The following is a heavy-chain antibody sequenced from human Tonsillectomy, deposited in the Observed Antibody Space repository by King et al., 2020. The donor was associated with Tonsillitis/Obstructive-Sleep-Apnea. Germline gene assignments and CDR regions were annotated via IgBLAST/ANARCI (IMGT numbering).Heavy chain of an antibody. J-gene: IGHJ6*02. D-gene: IGHD2/OR15-2a*01. V-gene: IGHV2-26*01. CDR1: GFSLSNTRMG. CDR3: ARAITTFYYGIDV. Sequence: TCTVSGFSLSNTRMGVSWIRQPPGKALEWLAHIFSNDEKSYSTSLKSRVTISKDTSKSQVVLTMTNMDPVDTATYYCARAITTFYYGIDVWGQGTTVTVSS. CDR2: IFSNDEK.